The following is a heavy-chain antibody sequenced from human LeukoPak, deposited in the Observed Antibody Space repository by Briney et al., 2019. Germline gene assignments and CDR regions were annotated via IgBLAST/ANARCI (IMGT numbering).Heavy chain of an antibody. CDR3: ASQLNDKAVAGPYFDY. J-gene: IGHJ4*02. Sequence: SETLSLTCTVSGGSISSYYWSWIRQPPGKGLEWIGYIYYSGSTNYNPSLKSRVTISVDTSKNQFSLKLSSVTAADTAVYYCASQLNDKAVAGPYFDYWGQGTLVNVSS. V-gene: IGHV4-59*08. CDR1: GGSISSYY. CDR2: IYYSGST. D-gene: IGHD6-19*01.